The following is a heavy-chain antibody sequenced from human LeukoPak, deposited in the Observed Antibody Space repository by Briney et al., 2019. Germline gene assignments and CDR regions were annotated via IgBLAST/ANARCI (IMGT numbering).Heavy chain of an antibody. J-gene: IGHJ6*02. D-gene: IGHD3-10*01. V-gene: IGHV1-2*04. Sequence: ASVKVSCKASGYTFTGYYMHWVRQAPGQGLEWMGWINPNSGGTNYAQKFQGWVTMTRDTSISTAYMELSRLRSDDTAVYYCAREGTYGSGSYYTAKSYYYYYYGMDVWGQGTTVTVSS. CDR2: INPNSGGT. CDR3: AREGTYGSGSYYTAKSYYYYYYGMDV. CDR1: GYTFTGYY.